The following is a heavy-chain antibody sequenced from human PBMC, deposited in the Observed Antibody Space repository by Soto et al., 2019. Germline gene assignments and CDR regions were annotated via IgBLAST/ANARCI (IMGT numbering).Heavy chain of an antibody. Sequence: PSETLSLTCSVSGYSIRSYYWSWIRQPPGKGLEWIGYIYYTGTTTYNPSLKSRLTISEDTSKNQFSLKLRSVTSADTAVYYCARLGGYYQAFDNWGQGTLVTVSS. D-gene: IGHD3-22*01. CDR2: IYYTGTT. CDR1: GYSIRSYY. CDR3: ARLGGYYQAFDN. V-gene: IGHV4-59*08. J-gene: IGHJ4*02.